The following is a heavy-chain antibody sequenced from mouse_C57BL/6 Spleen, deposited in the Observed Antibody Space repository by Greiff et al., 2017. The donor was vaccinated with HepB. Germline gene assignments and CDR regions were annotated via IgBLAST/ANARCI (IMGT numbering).Heavy chain of an antibody. Sequence: QQSCKASGYTFTSYWMDWVKQRPGQGLEWIGNIYPSDSETHYNQKFKDKATLTVDKSSSTAYMQLSSLTSEDSAVYYCARCYYYGSSGYFDVWGTGTTVTVSS. CDR2: IYPSDSET. CDR1: GYTFTSYW. CDR3: ARCYYYGSSGYFDV. J-gene: IGHJ1*03. D-gene: IGHD1-1*01. V-gene: IGHV1-61*01.